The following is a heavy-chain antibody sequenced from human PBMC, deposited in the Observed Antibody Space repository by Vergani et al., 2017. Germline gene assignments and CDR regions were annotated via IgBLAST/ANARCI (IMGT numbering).Heavy chain of an antibody. CDR3: AKDIWGADYYDSSGYSDY. D-gene: IGHD3-22*01. Sequence: VQLQESGPGLVKPSETLSLTCTVSGGSISSYYWSWIRQPPGKGLEWVSAISGSGGSTYYADSVKGRFTISRDNSKNTLYLQMNSLRAEDTAVYYCAKDIWGADYYDSSGYSDYWGQGTLVTVSS. CDR1: GGSISSYY. V-gene: IGHV3-23*01. CDR2: ISGSGGST. J-gene: IGHJ4*02.